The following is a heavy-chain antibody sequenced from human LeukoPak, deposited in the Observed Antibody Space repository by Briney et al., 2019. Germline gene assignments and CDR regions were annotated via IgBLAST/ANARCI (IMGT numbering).Heavy chain of an antibody. D-gene: IGHD3-22*01. Sequence: SETLSLTCTVSGGSISSYYWSWIRQSAGKGLEWIGRIYTSGSTNYNPSLKSRVTMSVDTSKNQFSLKLSSVTAADTAVYYCARDKAFYDSSGYYGHAFDIWGQGTMVTVSS. V-gene: IGHV4-4*07. CDR3: ARDKAFYDSSGYYGHAFDI. CDR2: IYTSGST. CDR1: GGSISSYY. J-gene: IGHJ3*02.